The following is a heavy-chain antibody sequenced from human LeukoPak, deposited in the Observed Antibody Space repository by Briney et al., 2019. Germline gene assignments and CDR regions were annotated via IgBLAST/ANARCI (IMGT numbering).Heavy chain of an antibody. V-gene: IGHV3-23*01. Sequence: GGSLRLSCAASGFTFSSYAMSWVRQAPGKGLEWVSAISGIGGSTYYADSWKGRFTISRDNSKNTLYLQMNSLRAEDTAVYYCAKDLDTARYYYMDVWGKGTTVTVSS. CDR3: AKDLDTARYYYMDV. J-gene: IGHJ6*03. CDR1: GFTFSSYA. D-gene: IGHD5-18*01. CDR2: ISGIGGST.